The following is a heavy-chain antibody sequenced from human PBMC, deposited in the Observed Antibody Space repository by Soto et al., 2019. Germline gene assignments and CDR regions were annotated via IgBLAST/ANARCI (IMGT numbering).Heavy chain of an antibody. J-gene: IGHJ4*02. Sequence: QVQLVQSGAEVKQPGASVKVSCKASGYTFTSYGITWVRQAPGQGLEWMGWVNSYNGVTNNARRFQGRVTMTTDTSTSTVYMELRSLRSDDTAVYYCARDRQNYGSFDYWGQGTLVTVSS. CDR3: ARDRQNYGSFDY. CDR2: VNSYNGVT. D-gene: IGHD4-17*01. V-gene: IGHV1-18*01. CDR1: GYTFTSYG.